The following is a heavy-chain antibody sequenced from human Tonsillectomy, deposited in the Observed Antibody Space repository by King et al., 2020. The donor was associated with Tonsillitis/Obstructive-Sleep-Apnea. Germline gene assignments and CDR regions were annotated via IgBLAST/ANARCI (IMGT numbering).Heavy chain of an antibody. CDR1: GGSFSGYF. CDR2: INHSGRT. Sequence: VQLQQWGAGLLKPSETLSLTCAVYGGSFSGYFWSWIRQPPGRGLEWIGEINHSGRTNYNPSLKSLVTISLHTSKNQFSLNLTSPTAAATAVYYCARGHGGYYDFWSGQNWFDPWGQGTLVTVSS. V-gene: IGHV4-34*01. J-gene: IGHJ5*02. CDR3: ARGHGGYYDFWSGQNWFDP. D-gene: IGHD3-3*01.